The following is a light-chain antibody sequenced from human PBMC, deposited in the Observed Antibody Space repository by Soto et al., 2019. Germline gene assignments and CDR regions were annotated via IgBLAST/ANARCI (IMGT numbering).Light chain of an antibody. CDR2: EGS. J-gene: IGLJ3*02. CDR3: CSYAGSSTWV. Sequence: QSALTQPASVSGSPGQSITISCTGTSSDVGSYNLVSWYQQHPGKAPKLMIYEGSKRPSGVSNRVSGSKSGNTASLTISGLQAEDEGDYYCCSYAGSSTWVFGGGTKLTVL. CDR1: SSDVGSYNL. V-gene: IGLV2-23*01.